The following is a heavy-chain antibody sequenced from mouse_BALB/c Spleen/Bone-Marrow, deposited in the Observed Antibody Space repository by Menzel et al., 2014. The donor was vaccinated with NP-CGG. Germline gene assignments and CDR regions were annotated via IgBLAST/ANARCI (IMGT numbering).Heavy chain of an antibody. CDR2: IDPSDSET. CDR3: ARRGYSYGFAY. CDR1: GYTFTSYW. Sequence: QVQLQQSGAELVKPGAPVKLSCKASGYTFTSYWMNWVKQRPGRGLEWIGRIDPSDSETHYNQKFKDKATLTVDKSSSTAYVQLSSLTSEDSAVYYCARRGYSYGFAYWGQGTLVTVSA. D-gene: IGHD1-2*01. V-gene: IGHV1-69*02. J-gene: IGHJ3*01.